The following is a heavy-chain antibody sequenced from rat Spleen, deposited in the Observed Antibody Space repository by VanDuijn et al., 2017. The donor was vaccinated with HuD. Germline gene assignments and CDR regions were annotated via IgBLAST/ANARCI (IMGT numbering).Heavy chain of an antibody. V-gene: IGHV5-46*01. CDR1: GFTFSSFP. D-gene: IGHD1-12*02. J-gene: IGHJ2*01. CDR3: ARDRGDGTYY. CDR2: ISSGGGGI. Sequence: EVQLVESGGGLVQPGGSLKLSCAASGFTFSSFPMAWVRQAPKKGLEWVASISSGGGGIYYRDSMKGRFTISRDNAKSTLNLQMDSLRSEDTATYYCARDRGDGTYYWGQGVMVTVSS.